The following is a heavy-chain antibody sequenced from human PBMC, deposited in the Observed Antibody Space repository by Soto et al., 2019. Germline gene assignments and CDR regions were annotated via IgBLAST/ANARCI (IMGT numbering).Heavy chain of an antibody. CDR2: IYMSGNS. Sequence: ELQLVESGGGLVQPGGSLRLSCGASGFTVSTNYMSWVRQAPGKGLECVAIIYMSGNSCYADSVRGRFTISRDTSKRTLYLQMDSLRAEDTAVYYCTQEELGRDHWGQGTLVTVSS. J-gene: IGHJ4*02. V-gene: IGHV3-66*01. D-gene: IGHD7-27*01. CDR3: TQEELGRDH. CDR1: GFTVSTNY.